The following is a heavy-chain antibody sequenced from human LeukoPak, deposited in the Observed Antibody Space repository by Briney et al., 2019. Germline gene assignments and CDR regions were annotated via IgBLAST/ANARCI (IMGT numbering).Heavy chain of an antibody. CDR3: ARQIASSGYYPPDY. Sequence: SETLSLTCTVSGGSISSSSYYWGWIRQPPGKGLEWIGSIYYGGSTYYNPSLKSRVTISVDTSKNQFSLKLSSVTAADTAVYYCARQIASSGYYPPDYWGQGTLVTVSS. D-gene: IGHD3-22*01. V-gene: IGHV4-39*01. CDR2: IYYGGST. CDR1: GGSISSSSYY. J-gene: IGHJ4*02.